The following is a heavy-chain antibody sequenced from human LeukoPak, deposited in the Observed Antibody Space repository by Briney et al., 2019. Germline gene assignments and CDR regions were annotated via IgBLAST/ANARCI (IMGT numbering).Heavy chain of an antibody. CDR1: GFTFSLYN. CDR3: ARERSARFDC. D-gene: IGHD3-3*01. J-gene: IGHJ4*02. V-gene: IGHV3-48*01. Sequence: PGGSLRLSCAASGFTFSLYNMNWVRQAPGKGLEWVSGISGSGGSTYYADSVKGRFTISRDNAKNSLYLQMNSLRAEDTAVYYCARERSARFDCWGQGILVTVSS. CDR2: ISGSGGST.